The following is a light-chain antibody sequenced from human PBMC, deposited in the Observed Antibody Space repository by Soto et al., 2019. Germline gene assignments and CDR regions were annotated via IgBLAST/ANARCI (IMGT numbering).Light chain of an antibody. CDR1: QSVSSN. Sequence: EIVMTQSPATLSVSPGERATLSCMASQSVSSNLAWYQQKPGQAPSLLIYGASSRATGIPARFSGSGSGTEFTLTISSLQSEDFAVYYCQQYNNWPRGTFGQGTKVEI. J-gene: IGKJ1*01. V-gene: IGKV3-15*01. CDR2: GAS. CDR3: QQYNNWPRGT.